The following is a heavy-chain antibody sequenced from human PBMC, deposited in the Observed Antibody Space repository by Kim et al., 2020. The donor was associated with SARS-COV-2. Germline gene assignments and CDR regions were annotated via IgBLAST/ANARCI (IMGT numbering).Heavy chain of an antibody. CDR2: IWYDGSNK. Sequence: GGSLRLSCAASGFTFSSYGMHWVRQAPGKGLEWVAVIWYDGSNKYYADSVKGRFTNSRDNSKNTLYLQMNSLRAEDTAVYYCARDIRFGELLVDYWGQGTLVTVSS. CDR1: GFTFSSYG. J-gene: IGHJ4*02. V-gene: IGHV3-33*01. CDR3: ARDIRFGELLVDY. D-gene: IGHD3-10*01.